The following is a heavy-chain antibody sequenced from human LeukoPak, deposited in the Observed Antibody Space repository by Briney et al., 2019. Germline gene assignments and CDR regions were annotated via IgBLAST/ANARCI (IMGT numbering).Heavy chain of an antibody. J-gene: IGHJ3*02. V-gene: IGHV3-66*02. D-gene: IGHD1-26*01. CDR3: AREQWELPDHDAFDI. CDR2: IYSGGST. Sequence: GGSLRLSCAASAFTVSSNYMSWVRQAPGKGLEWVSVIYSGGSTYYADSVKGRFTISRDNSKNTLYLQMNSLRAEDTAVYYCAREQWELPDHDAFDIWGQGTMVTVSS. CDR1: AFTVSSNY.